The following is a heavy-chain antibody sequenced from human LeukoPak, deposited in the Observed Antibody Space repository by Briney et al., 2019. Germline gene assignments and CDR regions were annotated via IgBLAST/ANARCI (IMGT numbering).Heavy chain of an antibody. J-gene: IGHJ5*01. V-gene: IGHV3-21*01. CDR2: ISAGGDFV. Sequence: GGSLRLSCAASGFPFSTHSLSWVRQAPGKGLEWVSSISAGGDFVYYGDSVKGRFTMSRDNAKNSLHLQMDSLTAEDTAVYYCVRDKYDRSNYAYLDSWGHGTLVTVSS. D-gene: IGHD3-22*01. CDR3: VRDKYDRSNYAYLDS. CDR1: GFPFSTHS.